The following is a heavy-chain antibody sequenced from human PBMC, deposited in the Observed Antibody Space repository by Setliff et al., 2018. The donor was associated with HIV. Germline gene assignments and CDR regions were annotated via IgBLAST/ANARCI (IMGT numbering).Heavy chain of an antibody. D-gene: IGHD3-16*01. V-gene: IGHV1-8*01. CDR1: GYSFTAYD. CDR3: ARPSHVYDDDGHLGY. Sequence: ASVKVSCKTSGYSFTAYDINWVRQATGRGLEWMAWMNPSTGEIGYAQKFQGRLTMTRDSSITTAFMELRGLRSEDTAIYYCARPSHVYDDDGHLGYWGQGTLVTVS. J-gene: IGHJ4*02. CDR2: MNPSTGEI.